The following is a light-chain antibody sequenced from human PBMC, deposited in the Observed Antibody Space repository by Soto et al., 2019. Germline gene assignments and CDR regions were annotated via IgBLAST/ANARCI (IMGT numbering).Light chain of an antibody. V-gene: IGKV3D-15*01. CDR3: QQYYHWGLS. J-gene: IGKJ4*01. CDR1: QNVVNN. CDR2: ASS. Sequence: VMTHSPGNLSVSPGERVTLFCRASQNVVNNIAWYQVKPAQPPRLLISASSTRATGIPATFSGSGSETQFSLTISSLQSEDSAVYYCQQYYHWGLSFGGGTKVEI.